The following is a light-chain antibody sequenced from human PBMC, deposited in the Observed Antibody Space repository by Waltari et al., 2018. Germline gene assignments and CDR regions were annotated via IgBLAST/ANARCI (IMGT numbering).Light chain of an antibody. Sequence: QSVLTQPPSVSAAPRQRVTISCSGSSFNIGKNAVNWYLHLPGQAPKLLIDYDDMLSSGVSHRFSGSKSGTSASLAIIGLQSEDEGDYYCAAWDDNLSGPVFGGGTKLTVL. CDR3: AAWDDNLSGPV. J-gene: IGLJ2*01. V-gene: IGLV1-36*01. CDR2: YDD. CDR1: SFNIGKNA.